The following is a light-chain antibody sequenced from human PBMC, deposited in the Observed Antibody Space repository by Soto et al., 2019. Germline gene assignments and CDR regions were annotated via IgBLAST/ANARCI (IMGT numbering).Light chain of an antibody. CDR1: QSVSSN. CDR3: QQYDTSPLT. CDR2: GAS. Sequence: EIVMTQSPATLSVSPGERATLSCRASQSVSSNLAWYQQKPGQAPRLLIYGASTRATGIPARFSGSGSGTEFTLTISSLQSEDFGTYYCQQYDTSPLTFGGGTKVDIK. J-gene: IGKJ4*01. V-gene: IGKV3-15*01.